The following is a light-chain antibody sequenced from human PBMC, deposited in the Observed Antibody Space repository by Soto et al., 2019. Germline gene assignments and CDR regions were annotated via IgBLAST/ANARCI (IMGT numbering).Light chain of an antibody. Sequence: QSALTQPPSASGSPGQSVTISCTGTSSDVGGYNYVSWYQQHPGKAPKLMIYEVSKRPSGVPDRFSGSKSGNTASLTVSGLQVEDEADYYSNSYAGTNNLVFGGGTTLTAL. V-gene: IGLV2-8*01. CDR2: EVS. CDR1: SSDVGGYNY. J-gene: IGLJ2*01. CDR3: NSYAGTNNLV.